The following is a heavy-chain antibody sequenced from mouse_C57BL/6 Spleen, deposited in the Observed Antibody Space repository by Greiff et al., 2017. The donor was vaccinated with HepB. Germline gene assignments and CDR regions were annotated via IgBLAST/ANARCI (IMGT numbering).Heavy chain of an antibody. CDR1: GFTFTDYY. D-gene: IGHD2-1*01. Sequence: DVQLVESGGGLVQPGGSLSLSCAASGFTFTDYYMSWVRQPPGKALEWLGFIRNKANGYTTEYSASVKGRFTISRDNSQSILYLQMNALRAEDSATYYCARKYGNYDAMDYWGQGTSVTVSS. J-gene: IGHJ4*01. CDR2: IRNKANGYTT. V-gene: IGHV7-3*01. CDR3: ARKYGNYDAMDY.